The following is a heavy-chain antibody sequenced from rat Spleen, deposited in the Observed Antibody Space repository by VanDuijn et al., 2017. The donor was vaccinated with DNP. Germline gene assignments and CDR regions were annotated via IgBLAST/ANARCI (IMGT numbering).Heavy chain of an antibody. CDR3: ARGIITALPYWSFDF. Sequence: VQLKESGPGLVQPSQSLSLTCSVTGFSIASSFRWNWIRKFPGNKLEWMGSINSAGSTNYNPSLKSRISITRDTSKNQLFLQVNSVTTEDTATYYCARGIITALPYWSFDFWGPGTMVTVSS. V-gene: IGHV3-3*01. CDR1: GFSIASSFR. D-gene: IGHD1-6*01. CDR2: INSAGST. J-gene: IGHJ1*01.